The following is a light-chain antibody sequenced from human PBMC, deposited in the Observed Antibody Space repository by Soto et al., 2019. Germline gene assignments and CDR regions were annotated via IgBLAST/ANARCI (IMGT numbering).Light chain of an antibody. CDR2: WAS. V-gene: IGKV4-1*01. CDR1: RTLLYSPNNRKY. CDR3: HQDYRDPQP. J-gene: IGKJ1*01. Sequence: DIVMTQSPESLSVSLGERATITCKSSRTLLYSPNNRKYLAWYQQKPGQPPKVLIYWASTRESGLPDRFSGSGSGTDFTLTISSLKAKDVAGYYCHQDYRDPQPFGQGTRVEIK.